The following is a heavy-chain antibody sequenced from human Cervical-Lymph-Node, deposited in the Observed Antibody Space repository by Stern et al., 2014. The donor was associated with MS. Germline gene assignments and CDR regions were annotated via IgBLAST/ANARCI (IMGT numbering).Heavy chain of an antibody. CDR3: ARGNRAFYYGDAFDM. CDR2: IYHSGNT. J-gene: IGHJ3*02. Sequence: QLQLQESGPGLVKPSQTLSLTCTVSGGSLNSGGHYWTWIRQYPGKGLEWIGYIYHSGNTDYNPSLKSRVSISVDTSKHQFSLKLNSMTDADTAVYYCARGNRAFYYGDAFDMWGHGTMVTVSS. D-gene: IGHD3-22*01. V-gene: IGHV4-31*03. CDR1: GGSLNSGGHY.